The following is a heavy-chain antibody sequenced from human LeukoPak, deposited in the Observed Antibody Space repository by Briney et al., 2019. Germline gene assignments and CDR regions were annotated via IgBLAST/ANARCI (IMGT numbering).Heavy chain of an antibody. V-gene: IGHV4-59*01. Sequence: SETLSLTCSVSGGFMTSYYWSWIRQTPVKGLEWIGYIYYSGSTNYNPSLKSRVTISVDTSKNQFSLKLSSVTAADTAVYYCARDKGSSWYYNWFDPWGQGTLVTVSS. CDR3: ARDKGSSWYYNWFDP. J-gene: IGHJ5*02. D-gene: IGHD6-13*01. CDR2: IYYSGST. CDR1: GGFMTSYY.